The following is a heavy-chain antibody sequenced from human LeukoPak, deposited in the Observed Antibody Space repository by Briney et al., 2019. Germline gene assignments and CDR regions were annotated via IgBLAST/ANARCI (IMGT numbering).Heavy chain of an antibody. V-gene: IGHV3-21*04. CDR2: ISSSSSYI. J-gene: IGHJ3*02. Sequence: GGSLRLSCAASGFTFSSYSMNWVRQAPGKGLEWVSSISSSSSYIYYADSVKGRFTISRDNAKNSLYLQMNSLRADDTAVYYCASSSMATRDAFDIWGQGTMVTVSS. D-gene: IGHD5-24*01. CDR1: GFTFSSYS. CDR3: ASSSMATRDAFDI.